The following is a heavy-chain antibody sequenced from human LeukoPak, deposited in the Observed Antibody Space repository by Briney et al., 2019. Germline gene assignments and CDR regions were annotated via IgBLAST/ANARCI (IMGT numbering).Heavy chain of an antibody. J-gene: IGHJ4*02. CDR2: IPTDGSDN. Sequence: GGSLRLSCALSVLTFSTYGFHWVRPAPGKGLEWVAFIPTDGSDNYYANSVKGRFTISRDNSKNTLYLQMNSLRSEDTAVYYCAKGLGDYDDFRLGYWGQGTLVTVSS. CDR3: AKGLGDYDDFRLGY. D-gene: IGHD4-17*01. V-gene: IGHV3-30*02. CDR1: VLTFSTYG.